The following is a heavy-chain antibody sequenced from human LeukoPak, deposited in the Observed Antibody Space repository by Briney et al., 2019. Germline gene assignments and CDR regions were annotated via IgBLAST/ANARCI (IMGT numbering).Heavy chain of an antibody. CDR1: GGSISSGGYY. D-gene: IGHD2-8*01. CDR3: ARTVYCTNGVCYLFDY. V-gene: IGHV4-31*03. Sequence: SETLSLTCTVSGGSISSGGYYRSWIRQHPGKGLEWIGYIYYSGSTYYNPSLKSRVTISVDTSKNQFSLKLSSVTAADTAVYYCARTVYCTNGVCYLFDYWGQGTLVTVSS. CDR2: IYYSGST. J-gene: IGHJ4*02.